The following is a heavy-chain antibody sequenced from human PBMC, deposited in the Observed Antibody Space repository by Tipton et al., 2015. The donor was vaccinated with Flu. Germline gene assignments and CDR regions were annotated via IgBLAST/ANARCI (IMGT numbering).Heavy chain of an antibody. CDR3: AREQSSAWWIFDY. Sequence: QSGAEVKRPGASVRVSCKASGYTFVGHFMHWVRQAPGQGLEWMGWINPTSGDTSYAVRFQGRVTVTRDTSTTTVYMELTGLRSDDTAVYYCAREQSSAWWIFDYWGQGTLVTVSS. V-gene: IGHV1-2*02. CDR1: GYTFVGHF. J-gene: IGHJ4*02. CDR2: INPTSGDT. D-gene: IGHD6-19*01.